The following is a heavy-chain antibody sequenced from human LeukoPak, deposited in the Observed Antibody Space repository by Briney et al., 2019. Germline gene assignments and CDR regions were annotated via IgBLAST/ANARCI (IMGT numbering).Heavy chain of an antibody. Sequence: GESLKVSCKASGYTFTSYAMHWVRQAPGQRLEWMGWINAGNGNTKYSQKFQGGVTITRDTSASTAYMELSSLRSEDTAVYYCAREGWTRQFDYWGQGTLVTVSS. CDR3: AREGWTRQFDY. J-gene: IGHJ4*02. CDR2: INAGNGNT. CDR1: GYTFTSYA. D-gene: IGHD6-19*01. V-gene: IGHV1-3*01.